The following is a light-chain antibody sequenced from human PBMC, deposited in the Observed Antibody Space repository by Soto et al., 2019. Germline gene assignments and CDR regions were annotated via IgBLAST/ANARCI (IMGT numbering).Light chain of an antibody. CDR1: NIGSKS. CDR2: YDS. CDR3: QVWDSSSDHPGV. Sequence: SYERTQPPSVSVAPGKTARITCGGNNIGSKSVHWYQPKPGQAPVLVIYYDSDRPSGIPERFSGSNSGNTATLTISSVEAWEEADYYCQVWDSSSDHPGVFGGGTKVTVL. J-gene: IGLJ2*01. V-gene: IGLV3-21*04.